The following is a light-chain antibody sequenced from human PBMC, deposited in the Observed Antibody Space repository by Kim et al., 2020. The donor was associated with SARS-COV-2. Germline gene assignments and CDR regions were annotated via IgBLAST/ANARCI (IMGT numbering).Light chain of an antibody. CDR2: KDS. V-gene: IGLV3-25*03. CDR1: ALPEKQ. J-gene: IGLJ1*01. CDR3: QSADGSGTYV. Sequence: SYELTQPPSVSVSPGQTARITCSGDALPEKQTYWYQQKSGQAPLLLIYKDSERPSGIPGRFSGSSSGRTVTLTISGVQAEDDADYYCQSADGSGTYVFGTGTKVTVL.